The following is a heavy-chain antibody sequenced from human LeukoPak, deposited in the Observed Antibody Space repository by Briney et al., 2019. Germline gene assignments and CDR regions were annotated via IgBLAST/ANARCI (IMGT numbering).Heavy chain of an antibody. CDR1: GYTFTSYG. J-gene: IGHJ6*02. CDR3: ARDRARRNCSGGSCYLYYYYYYGMDV. D-gene: IGHD2-15*01. CDR2: ISAYNGNT. V-gene: IGHV1-18*01. Sequence: ASVKASCKASGYTFTSYGISWVRQAPGQGLEWMGWISAYNGNTNYAQKLQGRVTMTTDTSTSTAYMELRSLRSDDTAVYYCARDRARRNCSGGSCYLYYYYYYGMDVWGQGTTVTVSS.